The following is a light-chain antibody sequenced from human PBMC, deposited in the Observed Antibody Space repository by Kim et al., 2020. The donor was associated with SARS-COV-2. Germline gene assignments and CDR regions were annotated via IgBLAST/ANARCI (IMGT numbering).Light chain of an antibody. Sequence: QSITISYTGTSSDVGAYHYVAWYQQHPGKVPKLMIYDVTKRPSGVSNRFSGSKSGNTASLTISGLQGEDEADYYCSSSTGGNTYMIFGGGTQLTVL. CDR1: SSDVGAYHY. CDR2: DVT. CDR3: SSSTGGNTYMI. J-gene: IGLJ2*01. V-gene: IGLV2-14*03.